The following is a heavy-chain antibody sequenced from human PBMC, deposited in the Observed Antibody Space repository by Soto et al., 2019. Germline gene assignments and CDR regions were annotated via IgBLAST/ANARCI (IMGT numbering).Heavy chain of an antibody. CDR1: GFTFSNAW. Sequence: PGGSLRLSCVASGFTFSNAWINWVRQAPGKGLEWVGRIKSKGHGGTTDFAAPVRGRFAISRDDSRNLVYMQMNSLNTEDTAVYYCTTDSYTSVIVVRFDYWGHGTLVTVSS. CDR3: TTDSYTSVIVVRFDY. D-gene: IGHD3-22*01. V-gene: IGHV3-15*05. CDR2: IKSKGHGGTT. J-gene: IGHJ4*01.